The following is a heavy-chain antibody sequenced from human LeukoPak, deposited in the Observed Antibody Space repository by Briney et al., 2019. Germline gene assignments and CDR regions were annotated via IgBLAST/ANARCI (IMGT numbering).Heavy chain of an antibody. V-gene: IGHV3-9*01. Sequence: PGGSLRLSCAASGLTFDDYAMHWVRQAPGKGLEWVSGISWNSGSIGYADSVKGRFTISRDNAKNSLYLQMNSLRAEDTALYYCAKDSNYGSGSLPDYWGQGTLVTVSS. D-gene: IGHD3-10*01. J-gene: IGHJ4*02. CDR2: ISWNSGSI. CDR3: AKDSNYGSGSLPDY. CDR1: GLTFDDYA.